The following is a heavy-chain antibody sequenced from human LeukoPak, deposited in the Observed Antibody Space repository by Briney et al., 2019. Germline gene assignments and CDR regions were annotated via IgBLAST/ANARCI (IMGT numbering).Heavy chain of an antibody. V-gene: IGHV4-39*01. D-gene: IGHD6-19*01. CDR3: ARGRYRGWFDP. CDR1: GGSISRSNNY. CDR2: IHYSGTT. Sequence: SETLSLTCTVSGGSISRSNNYWGWVRQPPGKGLEWIGSIHYSGTTYYNPSLRSRVTISVDTSKNQFSLKLSSVTAADTAVYYCARGRYRGWFDPWGQGTLVTVSS. J-gene: IGHJ5*02.